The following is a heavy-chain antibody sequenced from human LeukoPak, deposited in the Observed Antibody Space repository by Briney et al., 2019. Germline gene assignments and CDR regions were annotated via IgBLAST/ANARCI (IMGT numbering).Heavy chain of an antibody. CDR3: AKSSGSGFDH. Sequence: ERSLRLSCGATRFTFSAHDMHWVRQAPGKGLEWVTFIRYDGSHKYYVDSVRGRFTISRDNSKNTVSLQMNSLRVEDTAVYYCAKSSGSGFDHWGQGTLVTVSS. J-gene: IGHJ4*02. CDR2: IRYDGSHK. D-gene: IGHD1-26*01. CDR1: RFTFSAHD. V-gene: IGHV3-30*02.